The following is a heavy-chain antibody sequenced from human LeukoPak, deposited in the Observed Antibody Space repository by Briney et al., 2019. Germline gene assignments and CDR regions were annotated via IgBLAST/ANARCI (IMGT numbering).Heavy chain of an antibody. J-gene: IGHJ3*02. CDR3: ARDFYDSSGYTGAFDI. D-gene: IGHD3-22*01. Sequence: GGFLRLSCAASGFTFSSYAMSWVRQAPGKGLEWVSTIRGSGGSTYYADSVKGRFTISRDNSKNTLYLQMNSLRAEDTAVYCCARDFYDSSGYTGAFDIWGQGTMVTVSS. CDR2: IRGSGGST. CDR1: GFTFSSYA. V-gene: IGHV3-23*01.